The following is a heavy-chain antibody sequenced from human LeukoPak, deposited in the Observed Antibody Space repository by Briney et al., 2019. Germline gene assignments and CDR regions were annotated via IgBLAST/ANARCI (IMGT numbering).Heavy chain of an antibody. CDR3: ARGGSYYDFWSGYYDYYFYMDV. D-gene: IGHD3-3*01. V-gene: IGHV4-59*01. CDR1: GGSISSYY. J-gene: IGHJ6*03. Sequence: SGTLSLTCTVSGGSISSYYWSWIRQPPGKELEWIGYISNSGSTNYTTSLKSRVTISVDTSKNQFSLRLTSVTAADTAVYYCARGGSYYDFWSGYYDYYFYMDVWGKGTTVTVS. CDR2: ISNSGST.